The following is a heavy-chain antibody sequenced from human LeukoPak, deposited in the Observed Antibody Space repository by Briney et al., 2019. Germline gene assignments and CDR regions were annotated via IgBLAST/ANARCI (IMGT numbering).Heavy chain of an antibody. V-gene: IGHV3-15*01. CDR3: TTDRLVYYYDSSGYYGYL. CDR2: IKSKTDGGTT. Sequence: GGSLRLSCAASGFTFSNAWMSWVRQAPGKGLEWVGRIKSKTDGGTTDYAAPVKGRFTISRDDSKNTLYLQMNSLKTEDTAVYYCTTDRLVYYYDSSGYYGYLWGQGILVTVSS. CDR1: GFTFSNAW. D-gene: IGHD3-22*01. J-gene: IGHJ5*02.